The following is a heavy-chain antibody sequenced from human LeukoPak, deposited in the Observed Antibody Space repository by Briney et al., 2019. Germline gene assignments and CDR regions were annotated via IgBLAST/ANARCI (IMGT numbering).Heavy chain of an antibody. CDR3: AKEGRSLQTY. J-gene: IGHJ4*02. D-gene: IGHD5-24*01. CDR2: IKEDGTET. Sequence: GGSLRLSCAASGFTFTNAWMNWIRLAPGKGLEWVANIKEDGTETYYVDSVKGRFTISRDNAKNSLYLQMNSLRVEDTAVYYCAKEGRSLQTYWGQGTLVTVSS. V-gene: IGHV3-7*03. CDR1: GFTFTNAW.